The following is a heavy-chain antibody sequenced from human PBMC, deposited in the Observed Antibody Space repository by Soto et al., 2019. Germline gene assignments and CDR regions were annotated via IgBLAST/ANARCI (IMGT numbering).Heavy chain of an antibody. J-gene: IGHJ4*02. CDR1: GFTFSSYG. CDR3: AKSVYNWNDGFFDY. Sequence: QVQLVESGGGVVQPGRSLRLSCAASGFTFSSYGMHWVRQAPGKGLEWVAIISYDEINKYYADSVKGRITISRDNSKNTLYRQMNSLRAEDTAVYYCAKSVYNWNDGFFDYWGRGTPVTVSS. V-gene: IGHV3-30*18. CDR2: ISYDEINK. D-gene: IGHD1-1*01.